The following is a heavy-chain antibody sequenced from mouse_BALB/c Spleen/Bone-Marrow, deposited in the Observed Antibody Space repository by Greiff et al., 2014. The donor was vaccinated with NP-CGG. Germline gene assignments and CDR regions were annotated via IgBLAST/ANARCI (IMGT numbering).Heavy chain of an antibody. V-gene: IGHV1S56*01. CDR3: ARDTMDY. Sequence: VQLQQSGPELVKPGASVRISCKASGYTFTSYYIHWVKQRPGQGLEWIGWIYPGNVNTKYNEKFKGKATLTAGKSSSTAYMQLSSLTSYDSAVYFCARDTMDYWGQGTSVTVSS. J-gene: IGHJ4*01. CDR2: IYPGNVNT. CDR1: GYTFTSYY.